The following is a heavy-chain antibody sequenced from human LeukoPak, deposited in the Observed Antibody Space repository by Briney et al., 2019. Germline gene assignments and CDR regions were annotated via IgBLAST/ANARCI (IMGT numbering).Heavy chain of an antibody. CDR1: GYTFTSYG. CDR2: ISAYNGNT. Sequence: ASVKVSCKASGYTFTSYGISWVRQAPGQGLEWMGWISAYNGNTNYAQKLQGRVTMTTDTSTSTAYMELSSLRSEDTAVYYCARSRFTMPAYCGGDCYSMGNSGRAFDIWGQGTMVTVSS. J-gene: IGHJ3*02. V-gene: IGHV1-18*01. CDR3: ARSRFTMPAYCGGDCYSMGNSGRAFDI. D-gene: IGHD2-21*02.